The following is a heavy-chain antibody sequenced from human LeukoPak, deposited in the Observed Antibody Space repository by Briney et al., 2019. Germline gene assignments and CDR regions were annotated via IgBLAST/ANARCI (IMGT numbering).Heavy chain of an antibody. CDR1: GFTVSSNA. CDR3: AKGDLETAAFDI. V-gene: IGHV3-23*01. Sequence: PGGSLRLSCAASGFTVSSNAMSWVRQAPGKGLEWVSAISGSGGSTYYADSVKGRFTISRDSSQNTLYLQMNSLRAEDTAVYYCAKGDLETAAFDIWGQGTMVTVSS. CDR2: ISGSGGST. D-gene: IGHD5-24*01. J-gene: IGHJ3*02.